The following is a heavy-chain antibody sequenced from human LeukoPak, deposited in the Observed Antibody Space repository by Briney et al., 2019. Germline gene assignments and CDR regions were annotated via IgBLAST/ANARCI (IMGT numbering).Heavy chain of an antibody. CDR3: ARGTLAVAGNFDY. V-gene: IGHV4-61*02. Sequence: SETLSLTCTVSGASISSGSYYWSWIRQPAGRRLEWIGRIFTSGSTHYNPSLKSRVTISVDTSNNHFSLKLSSVTAADTAVYYCARGTLAVAGNFDYWGQGTLVTVSP. J-gene: IGHJ4*02. CDR1: GASISSGSYY. D-gene: IGHD6-19*01. CDR2: IFTSGST.